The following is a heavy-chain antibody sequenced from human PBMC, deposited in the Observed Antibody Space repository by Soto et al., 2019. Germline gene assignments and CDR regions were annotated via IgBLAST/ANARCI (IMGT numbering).Heavy chain of an antibody. J-gene: IGHJ5*02. V-gene: IGHV4-39*01. CDR3: ARKTMVRGVNHTHWFEH. Sequence: TLSLTCTVSGGSISSSTYYWGWIRQPPGKGLEWIGSIYYSGSTYYNPSLKSRVTMSVDTSKNQFSLNLSSVTAADTAGFYCARKTMVRGVNHTHWFEHLGQGTLVTVSS. CDR1: GGSISSSTYY. CDR2: IYYSGST. D-gene: IGHD3-10*01.